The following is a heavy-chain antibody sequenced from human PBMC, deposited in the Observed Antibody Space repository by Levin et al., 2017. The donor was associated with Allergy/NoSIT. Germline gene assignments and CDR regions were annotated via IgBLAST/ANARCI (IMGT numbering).Heavy chain of an antibody. J-gene: IGHJ6*03. Sequence: SQTLSLTCAVYGGSFSGYYWCWIRQPPGKGLEWIGEINHSGSTNYNPSLKSRVTISVNTSKKQSSLTLSPVTPADTDVDYCASSRRGQLVRFYYYMDVWGKGTTVTVSS. CDR3: ASSRRGQLVRFYYYMDV. CDR1: GGSFSGYY. V-gene: IGHV4-34*01. D-gene: IGHD6-13*01. CDR2: INHSGST.